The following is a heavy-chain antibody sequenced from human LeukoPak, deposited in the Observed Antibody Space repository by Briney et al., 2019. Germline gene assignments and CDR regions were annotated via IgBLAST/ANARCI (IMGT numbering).Heavy chain of an antibody. CDR3: AKDVRFGELLPSSPDY. CDR1: GFTFSSYA. V-gene: IGHV3-23*01. Sequence: GGSLRLSCAAPGFTFSSYAMSWVRQAPGKGLEWVSAISGSGGSTYYADSVKGRFTISRDNSKNTLYLQMNSLGAEDTAVYYCAKDVRFGELLPSSPDYWGQGTLVTVSS. D-gene: IGHD3-10*01. J-gene: IGHJ4*02. CDR2: ISGSGGST.